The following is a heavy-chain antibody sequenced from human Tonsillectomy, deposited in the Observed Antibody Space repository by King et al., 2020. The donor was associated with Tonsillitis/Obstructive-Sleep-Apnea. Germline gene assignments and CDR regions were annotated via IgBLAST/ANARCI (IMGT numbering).Heavy chain of an antibody. V-gene: IGHV5-51*01. CDR1: GYSFTSYW. J-gene: IGHJ3*02. CDR3: ARLANYCSSTSCYTLGAFDI. D-gene: IGHD2-2*02. CDR2: ISPCDSDT. Sequence: VQLVESGAEVKKPGESLNISCKGSGYSFTSYWIGWVRQMPGKGLEWRGIISPCDSDTRYSPSFQGQVTISADKSISTAYLQWSSLKASDTAMYYCARLANYCSSTSCYTLGAFDIWGQGTMVTVSS.